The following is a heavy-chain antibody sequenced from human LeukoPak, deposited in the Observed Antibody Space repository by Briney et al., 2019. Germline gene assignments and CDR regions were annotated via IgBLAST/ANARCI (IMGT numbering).Heavy chain of an antibody. CDR3: AREFSASY. D-gene: IGHD6-19*01. J-gene: IGHJ4*02. Sequence: GGSLRLSCAASGFTFSRYWMHWVRQAPGKGLEWVSSITSSSRYIYYTDSVKDTDSVKGRFTISRDNAKNSLYLQMSSLRAEDTAVYYCAREFSASYWGQGTLVTVSS. V-gene: IGHV3-21*01. CDR2: ITSSSRYI. CDR1: GFTFSRYW.